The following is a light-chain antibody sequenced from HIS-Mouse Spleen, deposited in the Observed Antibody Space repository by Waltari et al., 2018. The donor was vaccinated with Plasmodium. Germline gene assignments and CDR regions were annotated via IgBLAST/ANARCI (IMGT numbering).Light chain of an antibody. CDR1: SINVGSYIL. J-gene: IGLJ1*01. Sequence: SALTQPASVSGPPGQSITISCTGNSINVGSYILVSWYQQHPGKATMLMIYEGSKRPSVVSNRFSGSKSGNTASLTISGRQAEDEAYYYGCSYACSNTPYVFGTGTKVTAL. CDR2: EGS. CDR3: CSYACSNTPYV. V-gene: IGLV2-23*01.